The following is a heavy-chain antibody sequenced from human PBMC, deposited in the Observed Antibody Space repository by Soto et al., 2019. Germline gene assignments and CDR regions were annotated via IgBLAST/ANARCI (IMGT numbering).Heavy chain of an antibody. J-gene: IGHJ4*02. Sequence: GASVKVSCKASGYTFTSYDINWVRQATGQGLEWMGWMNPNSGNTGYAQKFQGRVTMTRNTSMSTAYMELSSLRSEDTAVYYCARVADLGELSLDYWGQGTLVTVSS. CDR3: ARVADLGELSLDY. V-gene: IGHV1-8*01. CDR2: MNPNSGNT. CDR1: GYTFTSYD. D-gene: IGHD3-16*02.